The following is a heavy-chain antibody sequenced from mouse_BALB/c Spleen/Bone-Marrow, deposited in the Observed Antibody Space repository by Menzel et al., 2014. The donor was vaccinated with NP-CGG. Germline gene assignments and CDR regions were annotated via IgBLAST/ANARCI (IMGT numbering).Heavy chain of an antibody. Sequence: EVKLVESGGGLVQPGGSLKLSCAASGFTFTSYTMSWVRQTPEKRLEWVAYISNGGGSTYYPDTVKGRFTISRGNAKNTLYLQMSSLKSEDTAIYYCTREDYGAYWGQGTLVTVSA. V-gene: IGHV5-12-2*01. CDR2: ISNGGGST. CDR1: GFTFTSYT. D-gene: IGHD2-4*01. J-gene: IGHJ3*01. CDR3: TREDYGAY.